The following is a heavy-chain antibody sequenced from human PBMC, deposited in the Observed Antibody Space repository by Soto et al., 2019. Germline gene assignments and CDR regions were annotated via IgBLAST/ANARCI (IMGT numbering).Heavy chain of an antibody. J-gene: IGHJ5*02. CDR2: INHSGST. D-gene: IGHD6-13*01. CDR3: ARVPYSQLADGWFDP. Sequence: QVQLQQWGAGLLKPSETLSLTCAVYGGSFSGYYWSWIRQPPGKGLEWIGEINHSGSTNYNPSLKRRVTISVDTSKNQFSLKLSSVTAADTAVYYCARVPYSQLADGWFDPWGQGTLVTVSS. V-gene: IGHV4-34*01. CDR1: GGSFSGYY.